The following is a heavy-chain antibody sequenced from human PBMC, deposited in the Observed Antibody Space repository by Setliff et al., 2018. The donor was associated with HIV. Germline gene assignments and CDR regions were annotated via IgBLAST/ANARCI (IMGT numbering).Heavy chain of an antibody. Sequence: SETLSLTCTVSGGSISTYYWTWIRQPPGKGLEWIGYIYTSGSTSYNPSLKRRLTISLDTSKNQLSLKLSSVPAADTAVDYCARQERCCKSADCYRYFNYWGQGTLVTVSS. V-gene: IGHV4-4*09. CDR3: ARQERCCKSADCYRYFNY. CDR2: IYTSGST. CDR1: GGSISTYY. J-gene: IGHJ4*02. D-gene: IGHD2-21*02.